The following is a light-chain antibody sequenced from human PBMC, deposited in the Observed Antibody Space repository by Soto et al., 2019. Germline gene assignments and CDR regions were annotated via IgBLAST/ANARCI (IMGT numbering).Light chain of an antibody. CDR1: QSVSSY. CDR3: QARSIWPPLT. V-gene: IGKV3-11*01. J-gene: IGKJ4*01. Sequence: IVGTRVPASMTVDPGESRTLSYRASQSVSSYLAWYQQKPGQAPRLLIYDASNRATGIPARFSGSGSGTDFTLTISSLEPEDFAVYYCQARSIWPPLTSAGGTKVDIK. CDR2: DAS.